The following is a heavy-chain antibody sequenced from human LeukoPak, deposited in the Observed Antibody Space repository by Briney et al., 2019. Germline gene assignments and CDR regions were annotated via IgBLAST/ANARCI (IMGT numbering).Heavy chain of an antibody. J-gene: IGHJ4*02. CDR2: INHSGST. Sequence: SETLSLTCAVYGGSFSGYYWSWIRQPPGKGLEWVGEINHSGSTNYNPPLKSRVTISVDTSKNQFSLKLSSVTAADTAVYYCALIGGRKEDYWGQGTLVTVSS. CDR1: GGSFSGYY. V-gene: IGHV4-34*01. CDR3: ALIGGRKEDY. D-gene: IGHD1-26*01.